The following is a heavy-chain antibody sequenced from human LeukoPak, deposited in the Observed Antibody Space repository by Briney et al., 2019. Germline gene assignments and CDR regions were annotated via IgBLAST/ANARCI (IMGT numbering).Heavy chain of an antibody. CDR3: XRHPFSSPFDH. D-gene: IGHD2/OR15-2a*01. V-gene: IGHV4-59*08. Sequence: SETLSLTCTVSGASVSGDYWSWIRQPPGKGLEWIGYIYVSGNSNYNPSLKSRVSISLDTSKNQVSLTLTSVTAADTAVYYCXRHPFSSPFDHWGQGTLVAVSS. CDR1: GASVSGDY. J-gene: IGHJ4*02. CDR2: IYVSGNS.